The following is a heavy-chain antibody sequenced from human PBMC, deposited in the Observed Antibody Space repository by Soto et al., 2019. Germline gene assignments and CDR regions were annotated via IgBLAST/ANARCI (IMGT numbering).Heavy chain of an antibody. Sequence: PSETLSLTCAVSGYSISSGYYWGWIRQPPGKGLEWIGSIYHSGSTYYNPSLKSRVTISVDTSKNQFSLKLSSVTAADTAVYYCARDISAQHEPFLYWGPGTLLTVFS. CDR3: ARDISAQHEPFLY. D-gene: IGHD3-16*02. CDR1: GYSISSGYY. J-gene: IGHJ4*02. CDR2: IYHSGST. V-gene: IGHV4-38-2*02.